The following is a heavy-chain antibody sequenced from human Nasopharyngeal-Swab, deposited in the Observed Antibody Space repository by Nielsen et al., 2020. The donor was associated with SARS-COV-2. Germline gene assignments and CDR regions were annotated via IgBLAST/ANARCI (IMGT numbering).Heavy chain of an antibody. CDR1: GYTLTVLS. V-gene: IGHV1-24*01. D-gene: IGHD1-26*01. J-gene: IGHJ3*02. CDR3: ATDQVGAPTDASDI. CDR2: FDPEDGET. Sequence: ASVKVSCKVSGYTLTVLSMHWVRQAPGKGLEWMGGFDPEDGETIYAQKFQGRVTMTEDTSTDTAYMELSSLRSEDTAVYYCATDQVGAPTDASDIWGQGTMVTVSS.